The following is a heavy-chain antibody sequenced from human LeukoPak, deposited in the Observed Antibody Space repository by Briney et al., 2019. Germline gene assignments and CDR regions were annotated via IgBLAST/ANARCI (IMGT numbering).Heavy chain of an antibody. CDR3: AREIVGFGDYYMDV. V-gene: IGHV4-59*01. D-gene: IGHD3-10*01. Sequence: SETLSLTCTVSGGSISSYYWSWIRQPPGKGLEWIGYICYSGSTNYNPSLKSRVTISVDTSKNQFSLKLSSVAAADTAVYYCAREIVGFGDYYMDVWGKGTTVTVSS. CDR1: GGSISSYY. CDR2: ICYSGST. J-gene: IGHJ6*03.